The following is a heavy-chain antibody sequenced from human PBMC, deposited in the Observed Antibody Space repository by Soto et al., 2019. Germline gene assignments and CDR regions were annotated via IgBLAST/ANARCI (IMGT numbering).Heavy chain of an antibody. J-gene: IGHJ4*02. CDR2: IAVGSGYT. CDR1: GFTFTSSA. V-gene: IGHV1-58*01. D-gene: IGHD2-8*01. Sequence: SVKVSCKASGFTFTSSAFQWVRQARGQRLEWIGWIAVGSGYTNYAQRFQDRVTLTRDMSTATTYMELSRLTPADTAIYYCAADATAWQQMVPSDYWGQGTLVTVSS. CDR3: AADATAWQQMVPSDY.